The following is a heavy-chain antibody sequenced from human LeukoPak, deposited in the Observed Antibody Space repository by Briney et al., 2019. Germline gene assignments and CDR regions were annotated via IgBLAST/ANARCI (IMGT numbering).Heavy chain of an antibody. CDR1: GFTFDDYA. V-gene: IGHV3-9*01. CDR2: ISWNSGSI. Sequence: GGSLRLSCAASGFTFDDYAMHWVRQAPGKGLEWVSGISWNSGSIGYADSVKGRFTISRDNAKNSLYLQLNSLRAEDTALYYCAKDRRPVTMVQGVIITAAFDIWGQGTMVTVSS. D-gene: IGHD3-10*01. CDR3: AKDRRPVTMVQGVIITAAFDI. J-gene: IGHJ3*02.